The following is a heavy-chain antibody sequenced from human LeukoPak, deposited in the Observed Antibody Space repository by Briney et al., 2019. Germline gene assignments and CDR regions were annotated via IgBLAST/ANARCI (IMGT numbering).Heavy chain of an antibody. CDR2: INSDGSST. D-gene: IGHD3-10*01. Sequence: GRSLRLSCAASGFTFSSYAMHWVRHAPGKGPVWVSRINSDGSSTSYADSVKDRFTISRDNAKNTLYLQMNSLRGEDTAVYYCTRARFPAFDIWGQGTMVTVSS. CDR3: TRARFPAFDI. V-gene: IGHV3-74*01. CDR1: GFTFSSYA. J-gene: IGHJ3*02.